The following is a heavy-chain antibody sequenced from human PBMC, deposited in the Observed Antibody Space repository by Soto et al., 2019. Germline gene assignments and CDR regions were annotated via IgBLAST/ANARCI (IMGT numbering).Heavy chain of an antibody. J-gene: IGHJ4*02. CDR1: GGTFSSYA. V-gene: IGHV1-69*06. D-gene: IGHD4-17*01. CDR3: ARVPLDYGDYYFDY. CDR2: IIPIFGTA. Sequence: SVNVSCKASGGTFSSYAISWVRQAPGQGLEWMGGIIPIFGTANYAQKFQGRVTITADKSTSTAYMELSSLRSEDTAVYYCARVPLDYGDYYFDYWGQGTLVTVSS.